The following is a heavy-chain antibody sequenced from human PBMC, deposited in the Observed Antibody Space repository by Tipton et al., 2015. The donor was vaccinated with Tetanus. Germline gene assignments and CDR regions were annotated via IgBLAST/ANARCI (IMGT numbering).Heavy chain of an antibody. Sequence: QLVQSGSELKKPGASVKVSCKASGYTFTSYAMNWVRQAPGQGLEWMGWINTNTGNPTYAQGFTGRFVFSLDTSVSTAYLQISSLKAEDTAVYYCARAGHPNYDDSSGYYYFWFDPWGQGTLVTVSS. J-gene: IGHJ5*02. V-gene: IGHV7-4-1*02. CDR2: INTNTGNP. CDR1: GYTFTSYA. CDR3: ARAGHPNYDDSSGYYYFWFDP. D-gene: IGHD3-22*01.